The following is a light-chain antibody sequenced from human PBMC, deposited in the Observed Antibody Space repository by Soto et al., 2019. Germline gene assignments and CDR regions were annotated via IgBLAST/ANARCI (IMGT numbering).Light chain of an antibody. CDR3: YSYRGYYTRV. Sequence: QSALAPPASVSGSPGQSITISCTGTRRDVGGYNYVSWYQQYPGKSPKLLIYEVSRRPSGVSNRFSGSKSGDTASLTISGLQAEDEADYYCYSYRGYYTRVFGTGTKVTVL. CDR1: RRDVGGYNY. V-gene: IGLV2-14*01. CDR2: EVS. J-gene: IGLJ1*01.